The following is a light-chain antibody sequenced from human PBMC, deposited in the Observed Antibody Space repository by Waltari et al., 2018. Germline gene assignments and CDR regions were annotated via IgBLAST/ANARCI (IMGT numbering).Light chain of an antibody. J-gene: IGKJ1*01. Sequence: EIVLTQPPATMSLSPGERATISCRASQSVGISLAWYQQKPGQAPRLLIYDASNRATGIPVRFSGSGSGTDFTLTISSLEPEDFAVYYCQQRSKWPLTLGQGTKVEIK. CDR2: DAS. CDR3: QQRSKWPLT. V-gene: IGKV3-11*01. CDR1: QSVGIS.